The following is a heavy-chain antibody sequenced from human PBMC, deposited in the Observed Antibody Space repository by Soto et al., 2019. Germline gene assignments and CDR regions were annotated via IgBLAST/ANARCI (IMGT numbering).Heavy chain of an antibody. Sequence: PWGSLRLSCAASGFTFSDFYMSWIRQAPGKGLEWVSYISSNSGNTNYVDSVKGRFSISRDNAKKSLYLQMNSLRAEDTAVYYCVRGTALVDYWGQGTLVTVSS. V-gene: IGHV3-11*06. CDR2: ISSNSGNT. J-gene: IGHJ4*01. CDR3: VRGTALVDY. CDR1: GFTFSDFY. D-gene: IGHD5-18*01.